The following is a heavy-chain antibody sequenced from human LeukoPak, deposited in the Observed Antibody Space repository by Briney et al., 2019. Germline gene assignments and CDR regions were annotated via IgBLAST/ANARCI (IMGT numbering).Heavy chain of an antibody. Sequence: GGSLRLSCAASRFIFTNYWIHWVRQAPGKGLVWVSHVNNDGSATSYADSVKGRFTISRDNARNSLYLQMNNLRGEDTAIYYCARDAGNSGYGCDLWGQGTLVTVSS. CDR2: VNNDGSAT. J-gene: IGHJ5*02. CDR3: ARDAGNSGYGCDL. D-gene: IGHD5-12*01. CDR1: RFIFTNYW. V-gene: IGHV3-74*01.